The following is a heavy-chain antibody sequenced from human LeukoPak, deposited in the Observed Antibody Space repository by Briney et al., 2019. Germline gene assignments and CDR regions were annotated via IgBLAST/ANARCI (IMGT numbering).Heavy chain of an antibody. D-gene: IGHD3-22*01. CDR2: ISSSTSYI. CDR1: GFTFSDYN. J-gene: IGHJ5*02. CDR3: ARDGPLPSYYDSSGYYNGIDH. V-gene: IGHV3-21*01. Sequence: GGSLRLSCAASGFTFSDYNINWVRQAPGKGLEWVSSISSSTSYIYYADSMKGRFTISRDNAKHSLYQQMNSLRAEDTAMYYCARDGPLPSYYDSSGYYNGIDHWGQGTLVTVSS.